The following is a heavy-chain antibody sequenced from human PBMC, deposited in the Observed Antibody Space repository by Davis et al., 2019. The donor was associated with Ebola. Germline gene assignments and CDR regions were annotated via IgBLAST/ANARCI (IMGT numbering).Heavy chain of an antibody. Sequence: SETLSLTCTVSGDSISSSSYYWAWIRQPPGKGLEWIGEINHSGSTNYNPSLKSRVTISVDTSKNQFSLKLSSVTAADTAVYYCARGRGTILYSSSSKNDYWGQGTLVTVSS. CDR2: INHSGST. CDR3: ARGRGTILYSSSSKNDY. CDR1: GDSISSSSYY. J-gene: IGHJ4*02. V-gene: IGHV4-39*07. D-gene: IGHD6-6*01.